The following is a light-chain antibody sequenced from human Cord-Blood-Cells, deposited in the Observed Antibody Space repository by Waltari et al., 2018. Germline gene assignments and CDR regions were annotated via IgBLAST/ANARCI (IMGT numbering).Light chain of an antibody. J-gene: IGLJ1*01. CDR2: EVS. Sequence: QSALTQPASVHGSPGQSLPISRTGTSRDVGGYNYVSWYQQHPGKAPKLLISEVSNRPSGVSNRFSGSKSGNTASLTISGLQAEDEADYYCSSYTSSSTLVFGTGTKVTVL. CDR3: SSYTSSSTLV. CDR1: SRDVGGYNY. V-gene: IGLV2-14*01.